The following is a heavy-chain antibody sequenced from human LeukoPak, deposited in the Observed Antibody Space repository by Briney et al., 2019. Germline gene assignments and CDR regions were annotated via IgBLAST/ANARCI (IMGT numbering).Heavy chain of an antibody. Sequence: SETLSLTCTVSSGSISTYYWSWIRQPPGRDLEWLGDINYNGNTDYNPSLQSRVTPSVDTSKNQFSLRLTSVSATDTAVYYCACLSVAHNNYFDYWGQGILVTVSS. J-gene: IGHJ4*02. CDR1: SGSISTYY. D-gene: IGHD6-19*01. CDR3: ACLSVAHNNYFDY. CDR2: INYNGNT. V-gene: IGHV4-59*08.